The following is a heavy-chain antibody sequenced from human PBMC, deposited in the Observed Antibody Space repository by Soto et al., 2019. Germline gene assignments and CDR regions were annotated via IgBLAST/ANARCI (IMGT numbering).Heavy chain of an antibody. D-gene: IGHD6-13*01. V-gene: IGHV4-31*03. Sequence: QVQLQESGPGLVKPSQTLSLTCTVSGGSISRDGYYWTWIRQHPRKGLEWIGYIYYTGITHYNPSLKGRVTISIDTSNNQFSLTVNSVTAADTAVYYCAGGTSSWFDYWGQGTRVTVSS. CDR3: AGGTSSWFDY. J-gene: IGHJ4*02. CDR2: IYYTGIT. CDR1: GGSISRDGYY.